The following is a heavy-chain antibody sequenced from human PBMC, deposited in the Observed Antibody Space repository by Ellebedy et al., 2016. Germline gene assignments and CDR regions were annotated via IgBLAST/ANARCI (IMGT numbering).Heavy chain of an antibody. Sequence: SETLSLXXTVPGGSISSGTYYWSWIRQPPGKGLEWIGEINHSGSTNYNPSLKSRVTISVDTSKNQFSLKLSSVTAADTAVYYCARSYATGEDAFDIWGQGTMVTVSS. CDR1: GGSISSGTYY. V-gene: IGHV4-39*07. CDR3: ARSYATGEDAFDI. D-gene: IGHD7-27*01. J-gene: IGHJ3*02. CDR2: INHSGST.